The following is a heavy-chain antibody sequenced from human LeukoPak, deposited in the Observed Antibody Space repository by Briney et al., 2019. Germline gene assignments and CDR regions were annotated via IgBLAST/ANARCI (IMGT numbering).Heavy chain of an antibody. D-gene: IGHD5-18*01. CDR1: GFTFSSYS. CDR2: ISSSSSYI. CDR3: ARDRYSYGSRWLQQYYFDY. J-gene: IGHJ4*02. V-gene: IGHV3-21*01. Sequence: GGSLRLSCAASGFTFSSYSMNWVRQAPGKGLEWVSSISSSSSYIYYADSVKGRFTISRDNAKNSLYLQMNSLRAEDTAVYYCARDRYSYGSRWLQQYYFDYWGQGTLVTVSS.